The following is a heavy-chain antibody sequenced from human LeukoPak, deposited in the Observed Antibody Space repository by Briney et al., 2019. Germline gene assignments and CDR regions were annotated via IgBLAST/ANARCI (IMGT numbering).Heavy chain of an antibody. CDR3: ARVPGEGHDYYYYYYMDV. D-gene: IGHD1-1*01. J-gene: IGHJ6*03. CDR1: GYTFTSYY. CDR2: INPSGGST. Sequence: ASVKVSCKASGYTFTSYYMHWVRQAPGQGLEWMGIINPSGGSTSYAQKFQGRVTMTRDTSTSTVYMELSSLRSEDTAVYYCARVPGEGHDYYYYYYMDVWGKGTTVTVSS. V-gene: IGHV1-46*03.